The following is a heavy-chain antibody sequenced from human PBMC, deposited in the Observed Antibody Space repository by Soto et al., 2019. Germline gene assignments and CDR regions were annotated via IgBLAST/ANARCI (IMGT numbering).Heavy chain of an antibody. D-gene: IGHD5-12*01. CDR2: ISYDGSNI. Sequence: GGSLRLSCAASVFAFSSYGMHWVRQAPGRGLEWVAVISYDGSNIYYADSVKGRFTISRDNSKNTLFLQMNSLRAEDTAVYYCAKMYRGYSGYIQSWGQGTLVTVSS. CDR1: VFAFSSYG. J-gene: IGHJ5*02. CDR3: AKMYRGYSGYIQS. V-gene: IGHV3-30*18.